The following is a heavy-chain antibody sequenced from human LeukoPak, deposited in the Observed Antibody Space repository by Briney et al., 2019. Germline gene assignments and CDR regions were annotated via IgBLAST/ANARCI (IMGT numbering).Heavy chain of an antibody. CDR2: ISSSGGST. CDR3: VKERSGGFFDY. D-gene: IGHD1-26*01. J-gene: IGHJ4*02. Sequence: GGSLRLSCSASGFTFNSYAMHWVRQAPGKGLEYVSAISSSGGSTYYADLVKGRFTISRDNSKNTLYLQMSILRPEDTAVYFCVKERSGGFFDYWGQGTLVTVSS. V-gene: IGHV3-64D*09. CDR1: GFTFNSYA.